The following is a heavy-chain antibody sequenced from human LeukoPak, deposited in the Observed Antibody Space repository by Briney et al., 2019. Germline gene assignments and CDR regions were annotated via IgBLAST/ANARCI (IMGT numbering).Heavy chain of an antibody. Sequence: TLSLTCTISGGSISSGGYYWSWIRQHPGKGLEWIGYIYYSGSTYYNPSLKSRVTISVDTSKNRFSLKLSSVTAADTAVYYCARDSGYYGSGTGYYYGMDVWGQGTTVTVSS. CDR1: GGSISSGGYY. CDR3: ARDSGYYGSGTGYYYGMDV. J-gene: IGHJ6*02. V-gene: IGHV4-31*03. CDR2: IYYSGST. D-gene: IGHD3-10*01.